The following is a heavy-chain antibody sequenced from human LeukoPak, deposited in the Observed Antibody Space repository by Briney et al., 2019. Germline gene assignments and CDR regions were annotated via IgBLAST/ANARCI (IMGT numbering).Heavy chain of an antibody. CDR1: GGSFSGYY. V-gene: IGHV4-34*01. Sequence: SETLSLTCAVYGGSFSGYYWSWIRQPPGKGLEWIGEINHGGSTNYNPSLKSRVTISVDTSKNQFSLKLSSVTAADTAVYYCARDEYSSSSFPDYWGQGTLVTVSS. J-gene: IGHJ4*02. D-gene: IGHD6-6*01. CDR2: INHGGST. CDR3: ARDEYSSSSFPDY.